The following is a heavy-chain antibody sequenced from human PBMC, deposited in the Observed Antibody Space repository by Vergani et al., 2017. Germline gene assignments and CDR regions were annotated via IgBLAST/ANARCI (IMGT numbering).Heavy chain of an antibody. CDR1: GFTFSSYA. V-gene: IGHV3-23*01. D-gene: IGHD5-24*01. Sequence: EVQLLESGGGLVQPGGSLRLSCAASGFTFSSYAMSWVRQAPGKGLEWVSMISDSGGSTYYADSVKGRFTISRDNSKNTLYVQMYSLRAEDTAIYYCAKVGMAAIYYFDYWGQGTLVTVSS. CDR3: AKVGMAAIYYFDY. CDR2: ISDSGGST. J-gene: IGHJ4*02.